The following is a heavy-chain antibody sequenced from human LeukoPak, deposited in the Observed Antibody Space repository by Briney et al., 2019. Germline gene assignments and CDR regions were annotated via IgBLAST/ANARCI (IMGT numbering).Heavy chain of an antibody. J-gene: IGHJ4*02. CDR1: GGSSSGYY. CDR2: INHSGST. CDR3: ARGGPTPRGG. V-gene: IGHV4-34*01. Sequence: SETLSLTCAVYGGSSSGYYWSWIRQPPGKGLEWIGEINHSGSTNYNPSLKSRVTISVDTSKNQFSLKLSSVTAADTAVYYCARGGPTPRGGWGQGTLVTVSS. D-gene: IGHD3-10*01.